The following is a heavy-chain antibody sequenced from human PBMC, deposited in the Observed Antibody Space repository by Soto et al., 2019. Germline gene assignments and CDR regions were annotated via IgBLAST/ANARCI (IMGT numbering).Heavy chain of an antibody. J-gene: IGHJ4*02. V-gene: IGHV4-59*01. CDR2: IYYSGST. D-gene: IGHD2-15*01. CDR3: AGTRGYCSGGSCPTVVDY. CDR1: GGSISSYY. Sequence: QVQLQESGPGLMKPSETLSLTCTVSGGSISSYYWSWIRQPPGKGLEWIGYIYYSGSTNYNPSLKSRVTISVDTSKNQFSLKLSSVTAADTAVYYCAGTRGYCSGGSCPTVVDYWGQGTLVTVSS.